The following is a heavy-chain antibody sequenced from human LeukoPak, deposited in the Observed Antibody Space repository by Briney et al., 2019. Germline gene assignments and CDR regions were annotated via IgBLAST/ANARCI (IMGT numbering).Heavy chain of an antibody. CDR3: ARVFRGQHYYFDS. Sequence: GGSLRLSCAASGFTFTNYWMHWVRQAPGKGLVWVSRINSDGSSTIYADSVKGRFTISRDNAKSTLYLQMNSLRAEDTAVYYCARVFRGQHYYFDSWGQGTLVTVSS. V-gene: IGHV3-74*01. J-gene: IGHJ4*02. CDR1: GFTFTNYW. CDR2: INSDGSST. D-gene: IGHD2-2*01.